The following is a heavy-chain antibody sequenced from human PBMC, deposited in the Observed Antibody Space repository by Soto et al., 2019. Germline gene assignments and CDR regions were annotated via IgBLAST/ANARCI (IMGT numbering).Heavy chain of an antibody. CDR2: INHSGST. J-gene: IGHJ6*02. CDR3: ARGHDSYRHYGMDV. CDR1: GGSFSGYY. V-gene: IGHV4-34*01. Sequence: SETLSLTCAVYGGSFSGYYWSWIRQPPGKGLEWIGEINHSGSTNYNPSLKSRVTISVDTSKNQFSLKLSSVTAADTAVYYCARGHDSYRHYGMDVWGQGTTVTVSS. D-gene: IGHD3-16*02.